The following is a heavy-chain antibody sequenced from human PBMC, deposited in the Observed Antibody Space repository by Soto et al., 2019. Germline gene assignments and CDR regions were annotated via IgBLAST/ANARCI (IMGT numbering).Heavy chain of an antibody. CDR3: ARGTSYYYYYMDV. V-gene: IGHV4-59*01. J-gene: IGHJ6*03. CDR2: IYYSGST. CDR1: GGSISSYY. Sequence: SETLSLTCTVSGGSISSYYWSWIRQPPGKGLEWIGYIYYSGSTNYNPSLKSRVTISVDTSKNQFSLKLSSVTAADTAVYYCARGTSYYYYYMDVWGKGTTVTVSS.